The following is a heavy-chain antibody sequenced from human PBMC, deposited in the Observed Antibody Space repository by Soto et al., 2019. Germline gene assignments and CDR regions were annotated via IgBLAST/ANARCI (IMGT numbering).Heavy chain of an antibody. CDR3: ARRYSSSIDY. D-gene: IGHD6-13*01. J-gene: IGHJ4*02. CDR2: IYYSGST. Sequence: TLSLTCTVSGGSISSYYWSWIRQPPGKGLEWIGYIYYSGSTNYNPSLKSRVTISVDTSKNQFSLKLSSVTAADTAVYYCARRYSSSIDYWGQGTLVTVSS. V-gene: IGHV4-59*08. CDR1: GGSISSYY.